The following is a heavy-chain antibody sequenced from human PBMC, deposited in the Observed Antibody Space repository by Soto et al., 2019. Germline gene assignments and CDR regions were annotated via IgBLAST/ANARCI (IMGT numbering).Heavy chain of an antibody. D-gene: IGHD6-6*01. Sequence: PSETLSLTCTVSGGSISSSSYYWGWIRQPPGKGLEWIGSIYYSGSTYYNPSLKSRVTISVDTSKNQFSLKLSSVTAADTAVYYCARHVALFPQLVPYFEYWGQGTLVTVSS. CDR2: IYYSGST. J-gene: IGHJ4*02. V-gene: IGHV4-39*01. CDR1: GGSISSSSYY. CDR3: ARHVALFPQLVPYFEY.